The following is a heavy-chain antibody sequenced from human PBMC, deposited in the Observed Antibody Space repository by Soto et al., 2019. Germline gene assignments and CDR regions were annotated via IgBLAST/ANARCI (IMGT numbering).Heavy chain of an antibody. J-gene: IGHJ6*02. Sequence: SVKVSCKASGGTFSSYAISWVRQAPGQGLEWMGGIIPIFGTANYAQKFQGRVTITADESTSTAYMALSSLRSEDTAVYYCARGPTRVRGVNDYYYGMDVWGQGTTVTV. CDR1: GGTFSSYA. V-gene: IGHV1-69*13. CDR3: ARGPTRVRGVNDYYYGMDV. CDR2: IIPIFGTA. D-gene: IGHD3-10*01.